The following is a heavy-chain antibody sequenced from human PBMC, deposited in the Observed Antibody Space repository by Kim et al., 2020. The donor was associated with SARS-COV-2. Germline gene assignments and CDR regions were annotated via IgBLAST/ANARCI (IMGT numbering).Heavy chain of an antibody. Sequence: TPSRMGRVTISGDRSKNQFSLKLRSVTAADTAVYYCARGYGSGSPYGMDVWGQGTTVTVSS. CDR3: ARGYGSGSPYGMDV. J-gene: IGHJ6*02. D-gene: IGHD3-10*01. V-gene: IGHV4-30-2*01.